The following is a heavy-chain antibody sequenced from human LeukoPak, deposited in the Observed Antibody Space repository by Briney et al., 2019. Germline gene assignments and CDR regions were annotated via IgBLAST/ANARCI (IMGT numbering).Heavy chain of an antibody. CDR1: GFTFSSYA. Sequence: GGSLRLSCAASGFTFSSYAMSWVRQAPGKGLEWVSAISGSGGSTYYADSVKGRFTISRDNSKNTLYLQMNSLRAEDTAVYYCGKKGAAAGSLSCPFDYWGQGTLVTVSS. J-gene: IGHJ4*02. D-gene: IGHD6-13*01. CDR2: ISGSGGST. V-gene: IGHV3-23*01. CDR3: GKKGAAAGSLSCPFDY.